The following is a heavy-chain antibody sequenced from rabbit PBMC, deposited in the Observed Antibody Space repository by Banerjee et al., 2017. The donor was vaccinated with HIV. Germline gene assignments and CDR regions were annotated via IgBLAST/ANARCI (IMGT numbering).Heavy chain of an antibody. V-gene: IGHV1S45*01. J-gene: IGHJ4*01. CDR1: GFTLSSYW. CDR3: ARSYDTDTYTADAYAYFNL. Sequence: EESGGGLVQPEGSLTLTCTASGFTLSSYWICWVRQAPGKGLEWIGCIYTGSGSTYYASWAKGRFTISSDNAQNTVDLQMNSLTAADTATYFCARSYDTDTYTADAYAYFNLWGQGTLVTVS. CDR2: IYTGSGST. D-gene: IGHD6-1*01.